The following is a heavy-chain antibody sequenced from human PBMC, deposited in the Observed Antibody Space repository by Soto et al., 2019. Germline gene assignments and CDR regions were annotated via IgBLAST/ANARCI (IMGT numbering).Heavy chain of an antibody. CDR2: IIPIFTTT. Sequence: SVKVSCKASGGTFTTYAISWVRQAPGQGLEWMGGIIPIFTTTNYAQKFHDRVTITADKSTSTAYMELSSLRSEDTAVYYCARKFTSQYYYDSSDFYDAFDIWGQGTMVTVSS. D-gene: IGHD3-22*01. CDR1: GGTFTTYA. CDR3: ARKFTSQYYYDSSDFYDAFDI. J-gene: IGHJ3*02. V-gene: IGHV1-69*06.